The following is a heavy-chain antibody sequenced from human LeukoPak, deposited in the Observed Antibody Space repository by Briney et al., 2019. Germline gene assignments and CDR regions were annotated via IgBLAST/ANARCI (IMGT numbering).Heavy chain of an antibody. CDR1: GFTFRNYG. D-gene: IGHD7-27*01. Sequence: GRSLRLSCAASGFTFRNYGMHWVRQAPGKGLVWVAVISHDGVNIYYADSVKGRFTISRDNARDTLYLQMNNLRAEDTAVYYCAKAQIYLGLTGNFFFDSWGQGTLVTVSS. CDR3: AKAQIYLGLTGNFFFDS. V-gene: IGHV3-30*18. J-gene: IGHJ4*02. CDR2: ISHDGVNI.